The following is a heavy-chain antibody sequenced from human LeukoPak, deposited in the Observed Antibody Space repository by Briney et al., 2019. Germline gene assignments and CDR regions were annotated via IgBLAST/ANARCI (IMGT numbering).Heavy chain of an antibody. J-gene: IGHJ4*02. CDR1: GFPFSSDA. Sequence: GGSLRLSCAGSGFPFSSDAMNWVRQAPGKGLEWVASISGSTGSTQYADSVKGRFTVSRDNSKNTLYLQMNSLRADDTAVYYCAKHQVRSHDYWGQGTLVTVSA. CDR3: AKHQVRSHDY. D-gene: IGHD4-17*01. CDR2: ISGSTGST. V-gene: IGHV3-23*01.